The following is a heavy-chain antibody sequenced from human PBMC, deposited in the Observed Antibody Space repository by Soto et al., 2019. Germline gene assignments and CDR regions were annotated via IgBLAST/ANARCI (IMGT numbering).Heavy chain of an antibody. Sequence: QVHLVQSGAEVKKPGASVKVSCKASGYSFTTYGISWVRQAPGQGLEWMGWISGYNGDTNYAQNFQARVTMTTDTSTSTDYMELRSLRSDDTAVYYCAREGVRPYYYYGMDVWGQGTKVTVSS. CDR1: GYSFTTYG. CDR2: ISGYNGDT. CDR3: AREGVRPYYYYGMDV. V-gene: IGHV1-18*01. J-gene: IGHJ6*02. D-gene: IGHD2-21*01.